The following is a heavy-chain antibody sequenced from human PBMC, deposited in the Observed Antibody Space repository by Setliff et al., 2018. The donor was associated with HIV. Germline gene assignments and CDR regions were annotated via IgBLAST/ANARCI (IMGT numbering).Heavy chain of an antibody. Sequence: ASVKVSCKTSEYTFTNYYIHWVRQAPGQGLEYMGMIIPSGGSTSYTQKFQGRVTMTGDTSTTTVYMELSSLRSEDTAIYYCTSEPGHATFYFDYWGLGTLVPSPQ. V-gene: IGHV1-46*01. CDR1: EYTFTNYY. CDR3: TSEPGHATFYFDY. CDR2: IIPSGGST. J-gene: IGHJ4*02.